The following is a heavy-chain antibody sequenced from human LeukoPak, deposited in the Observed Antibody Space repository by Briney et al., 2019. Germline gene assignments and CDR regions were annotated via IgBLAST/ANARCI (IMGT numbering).Heavy chain of an antibody. V-gene: IGHV5-51*01. Sequence: GESLKISCKGSGYSFTDYWIGWVRQMPGKGLEWMGIFYPDDSDTRYNPSFQGQATISADKSITTAYLKWSSLKASDTAMYYCARRKNYYFDCWGHGALVIVSS. J-gene: IGHJ4*01. CDR3: ARRKNYYFDC. CDR2: FYPDDSDT. CDR1: GYSFTDYW. D-gene: IGHD1-7*01.